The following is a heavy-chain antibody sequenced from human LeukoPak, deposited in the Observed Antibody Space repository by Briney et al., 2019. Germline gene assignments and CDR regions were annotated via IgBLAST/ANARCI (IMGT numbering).Heavy chain of an antibody. CDR3: ARAPRSGSYYNCFDY. V-gene: IGHV3-33*01. D-gene: IGHD3-10*01. Sequence: GGSLRLSCAAPGFTFSSYGMHWVRQAPGKGLEWVAVIWYDGSNKYYADSVKGRFTISRDNSKNTLYLQMNSLRAEDTAVYYCARAPRSGSYYNCFDYWGQGTLVTVSS. J-gene: IGHJ4*02. CDR1: GFTFSSYG. CDR2: IWYDGSNK.